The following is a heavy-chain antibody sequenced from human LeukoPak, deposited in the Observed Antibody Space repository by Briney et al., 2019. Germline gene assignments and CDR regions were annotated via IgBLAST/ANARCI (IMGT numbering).Heavy chain of an antibody. CDR2: IYYSGST. CDR3: ASLTGIAARMGVDY. Sequence: SETLSLTCTVSGGSISSGGYYWSWIRQHPGKGLEWIGYIYYSGSTYYNPSLKSRVTISVDTSKNQFSLKLSSVTAADTAVYSCASLTGIAARMGVDYWGQGTLVTVSS. J-gene: IGHJ4*02. D-gene: IGHD6-6*01. CDR1: GGSISSGGYY. V-gene: IGHV4-31*03.